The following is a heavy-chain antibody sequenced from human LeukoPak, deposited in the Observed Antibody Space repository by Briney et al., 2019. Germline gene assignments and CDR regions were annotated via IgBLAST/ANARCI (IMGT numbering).Heavy chain of an antibody. CDR3: AASRGGTYPIDY. V-gene: IGHV3-53*04. D-gene: IGHD1-26*01. J-gene: IGHJ4*02. CDR1: GLTFNSNY. Sequence: GGSLRLSCAASGLTFNSNYMSWVRQSPGKGLEWVSVFYSGGNTHCADSVKGRFTISRHNSKNTLSLQMNSLRAEDTAVYYCAASRGGTYPIDYWGQGTLVTVSS. CDR2: FYSGGNT.